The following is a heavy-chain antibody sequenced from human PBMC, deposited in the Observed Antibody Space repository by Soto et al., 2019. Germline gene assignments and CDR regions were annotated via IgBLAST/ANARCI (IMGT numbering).Heavy chain of an antibody. CDR2: IYYSGST. CDR1: GGSISGDY. V-gene: IGHV4-59*01. CDR3: ERASYYYYYGMDV. J-gene: IGHJ6*02. Sequence: AETLALTCPVSGGSISGDYWSWIRQPPGQGLEWIGFIYYSGSTNYNPSLKSRVTISVDTSKKQFSLKLSSVTAADTAVYYCERASYYYYYGMDVWGQGTTVTVSS.